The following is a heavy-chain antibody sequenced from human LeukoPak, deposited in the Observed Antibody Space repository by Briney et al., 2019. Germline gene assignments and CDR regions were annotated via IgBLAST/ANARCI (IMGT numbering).Heavy chain of an antibody. Sequence: KPSETLSLTCAVYGGSFSGYYWSWIRQPPGKGLEWIGEINHSGSTNYNPSLKSRVTISVDTSKNQFSLKLSSVTAADPAVYYCARLSYYDFWSRFDPWGQGTLVTVSS. CDR2: INHSGST. D-gene: IGHD3-3*01. CDR1: GGSFSGYY. J-gene: IGHJ5*02. V-gene: IGHV4-34*01. CDR3: ARLSYYDFWSRFDP.